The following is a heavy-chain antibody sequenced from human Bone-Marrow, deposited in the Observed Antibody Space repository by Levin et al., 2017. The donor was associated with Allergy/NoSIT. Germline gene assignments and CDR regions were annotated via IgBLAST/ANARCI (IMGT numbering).Heavy chain of an antibody. D-gene: IGHD2-2*01. CDR3: AKGKIPSRRGYYYYGMDV. CDR1: GFTFSSYA. Sequence: GESLKISCAASGFTFSSYAMSWVRQAPGKGLEWVSAISGSGGSTYYADSVKGRFTISRDNSKNTLYLQMNSLRAEDTAVYYCAKGKIPSRRGYYYYGMDVWGQGTTVTVSS. J-gene: IGHJ6*02. CDR2: ISGSGGST. V-gene: IGHV3-23*01.